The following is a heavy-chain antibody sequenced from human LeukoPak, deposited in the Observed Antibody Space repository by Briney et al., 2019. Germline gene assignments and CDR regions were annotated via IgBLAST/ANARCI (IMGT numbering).Heavy chain of an antibody. Sequence: PGGSLRLSCAASGFTFNSYAMTWVRQAPGKGLEWVSLISVSGGRIYYADSVKGRFTISRDNSKNTLYLQMNSLRAEDTAVYYCAKVLIWTYGSGNYYKGAFDIWGQGTMVTVSS. D-gene: IGHD3-10*01. V-gene: IGHV3-23*01. J-gene: IGHJ3*02. CDR1: GFTFNSYA. CDR3: AKVLIWTYGSGNYYKGAFDI. CDR2: ISVSGGRI.